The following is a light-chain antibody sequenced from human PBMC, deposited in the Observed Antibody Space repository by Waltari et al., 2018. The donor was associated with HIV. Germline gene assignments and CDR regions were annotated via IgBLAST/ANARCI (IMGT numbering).Light chain of an antibody. Sequence: EIVLTQSPRTLSLSPGERATLSCRASQSVSSRYLARYQQKPGQAPRLLIYGGSSRATGIPDRFSCSWSGTDLPLTISRLEPEDFAVYYCQQYGSSPPYTFGQGTKLEIK. J-gene: IGKJ2*01. CDR3: QQYGSSPPYT. V-gene: IGKV3-20*01. CDR1: QSVSSRY. CDR2: GGS.